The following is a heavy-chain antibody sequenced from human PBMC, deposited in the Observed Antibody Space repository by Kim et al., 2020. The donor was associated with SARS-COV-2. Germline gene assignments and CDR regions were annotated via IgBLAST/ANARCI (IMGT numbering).Heavy chain of an antibody. J-gene: IGHJ6*02. CDR1: GYTFTSYY. CDR2: INPSGGST. D-gene: IGHD6-19*01. Sequence: ASVKVSCKASGYTFTSYYMHWVRQAPGQGLEWMGIINPSGGSTSYAQKFQGRVTMTRDTSTSTVYMELSSLRSEDTAVYYCARDSRYSSGWYESYYYYGMDVWGQGTTVTVSS. CDR3: ARDSRYSSGWYESYYYYGMDV. V-gene: IGHV1-46*01.